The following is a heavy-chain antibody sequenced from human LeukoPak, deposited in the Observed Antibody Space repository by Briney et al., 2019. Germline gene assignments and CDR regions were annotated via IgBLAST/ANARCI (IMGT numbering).Heavy chain of an antibody. J-gene: IGHJ6*02. D-gene: IGHD3-3*01. CDR1: GGTFSSYA. CDR2: IIPIFGTA. CDR3: ARDNTIFGTYYYYGMDV. V-gene: IGHV1-69*13. Sequence: GASVKVSCKASGGTFSSYAISWVRQAPGQGLEWRGGIIPIFGTANYAQKFQGRVTITADESTSTAYMELSSLRSEDTAVYYCARDNTIFGTYYYYGMDVWGQGTTVTVSS.